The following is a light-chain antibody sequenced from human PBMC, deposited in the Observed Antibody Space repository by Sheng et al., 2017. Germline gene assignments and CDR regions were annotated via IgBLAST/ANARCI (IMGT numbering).Light chain of an antibody. CDR2: AAS. CDR3: QQANSLPIT. J-gene: IGKJ5*01. Sequence: DIQMTQSPSSVSASVGDRVTIACRASQDISSWLGWYQQKPGKAPKLLIYAASTLQSGVPSRFSDSVSGTDFTLTISSLQPEDFGTYYCQQANSLPITFGQGTRLEIK. CDR1: QDISSW. V-gene: IGKV1D-12*01.